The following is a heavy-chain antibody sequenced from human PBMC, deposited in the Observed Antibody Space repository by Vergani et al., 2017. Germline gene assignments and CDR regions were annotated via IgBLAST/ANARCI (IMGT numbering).Heavy chain of an antibody. CDR1: GYTFSSYA. CDR3: ARGGINDYGGLWGFDY. CDR2: IIPIFGTA. V-gene: IGHV1-69*01. J-gene: IGHJ4*02. Sequence: QVQVVQSGAEVKKSGASVKVSCKTSGYTFSSYAISWVRQAPGQGLEWMGGIIPIFGTANYAQKFQGRVTITADESTSTAYMELSSLRSEDTAVDYCARGGINDYGGLWGFDYWGQGTLVTVSS. D-gene: IGHD4-23*01.